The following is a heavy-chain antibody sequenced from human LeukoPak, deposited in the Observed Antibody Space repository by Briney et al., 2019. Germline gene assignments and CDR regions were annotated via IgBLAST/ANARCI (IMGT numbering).Heavy chain of an antibody. D-gene: IGHD6-13*01. CDR3: ATYDQKLAFDN. J-gene: IGHJ4*02. Sequence: PSQTLSLTCIVAGGSMSSYYWSWVRQPAGKGLEWIGRMYTDGSTNYNPFLNSRVTMSVDTSKKHFSLRLNSVTAADTPVYYCATYDQKLAFDNWGQGTLVTVSS. CDR2: MYTDGST. V-gene: IGHV4-4*07. CDR1: GGSMSSYY.